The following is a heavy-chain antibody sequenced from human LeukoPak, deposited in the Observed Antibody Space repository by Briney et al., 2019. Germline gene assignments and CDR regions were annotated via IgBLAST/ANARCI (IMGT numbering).Heavy chain of an antibody. J-gene: IGHJ3*02. Sequence: ASVKVSCKASGYTFTGYYMHWVRQAPGQGLEWMGWINPNSGGTNYAQKFQGWVTMTTDTSTSTAYMELRSLRSDDTAVYYCARARYIPTERGDDAFDIWGQGTVVTVSS. CDR3: ARARYIPTERGDDAFDI. D-gene: IGHD1-1*01. CDR2: INPNSGGT. V-gene: IGHV1-2*04. CDR1: GYTFTGYY.